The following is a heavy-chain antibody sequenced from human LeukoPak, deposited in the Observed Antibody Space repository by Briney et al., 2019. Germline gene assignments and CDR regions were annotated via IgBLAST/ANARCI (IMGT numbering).Heavy chain of an antibody. CDR2: ISSSGSNI. CDR1: GFPFSSYE. Sequence: GGSLRLFCAASGFPFSSYEMNWVRQAPGKGLEWVSYISSSGSNIYYADSVKGRFTVSRDNAKNSLYLQMNSLRAEDTAVYYCARDSSSWYFRLFDYWGQGTLVTVSS. J-gene: IGHJ4*02. V-gene: IGHV3-48*03. D-gene: IGHD6-13*01. CDR3: ARDSSSWYFRLFDY.